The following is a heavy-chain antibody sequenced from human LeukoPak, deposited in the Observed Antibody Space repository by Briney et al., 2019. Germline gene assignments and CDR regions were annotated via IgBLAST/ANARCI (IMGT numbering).Heavy chain of an antibody. V-gene: IGHV4-30-4*01. Sequence: SETLSLTCTVSGGSISSGDYYWSWIRQPPGKGLEWIGYIYYSGSTYYNPSLKSRVTISVDTSKYQFSLKLTSVTAADTAVYYCARYCSSSGSGWFDPWGQGTLVTVSS. CDR3: ARYCSSSGSGWFDP. CDR1: GGSISSGDYY. CDR2: IYYSGST. J-gene: IGHJ5*02. D-gene: IGHD2-2*01.